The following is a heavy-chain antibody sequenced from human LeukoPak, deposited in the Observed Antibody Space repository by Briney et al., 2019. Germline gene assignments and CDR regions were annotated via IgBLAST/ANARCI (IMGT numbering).Heavy chain of an antibody. V-gene: IGHV3-23*01. CDR2: IRGSGDKT. Sequence: GGCLRLSCAASGFTVDDYAIEWVRQAPGRGLEWVSGIRGSGDKTKYADSVKGRFTISRDNSKNTLYLQLNSRKVEDTAGYYCGSLRLLWGQRTLVTVSS. CDR1: GFTVDDYA. D-gene: IGHD3-16*01. J-gene: IGHJ4*02. CDR3: GSLRLL.